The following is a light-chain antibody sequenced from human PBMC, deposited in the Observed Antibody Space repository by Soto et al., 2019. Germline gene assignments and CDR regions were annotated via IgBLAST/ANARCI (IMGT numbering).Light chain of an antibody. CDR1: NSDVGRYNF. V-gene: IGLV2-8*01. CDR2: EVS. CDR3: SAHGGSKPFYV. J-gene: IGLJ1*01. Sequence: QSALTQPPSASGSPGQSVTISCTGTNSDVGRYNFVSWYQPHPGKAPKLIIYEVSKRPSGVPDRFSASKSGNTASLTVSGLQAEDEADYYCSAHGGSKPFYVFGTGTKVTVL.